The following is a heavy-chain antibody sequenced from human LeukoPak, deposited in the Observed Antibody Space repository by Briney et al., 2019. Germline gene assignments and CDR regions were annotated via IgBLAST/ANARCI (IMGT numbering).Heavy chain of an antibody. CDR2: ISSSSSTI. V-gene: IGHV3-48*01. D-gene: IGHD3-3*01. J-gene: IGHJ6*03. CDR1: EFTFSTYS. CDR3: ARSGLEWLSYYYYYMDV. Sequence: GGSLRLSCAASEFTFSTYSMNWVRQAPGKGLEWVSYISSSSSTIYYADSVKGRFTISRDNAKNSLYLQMNSLRAEDTAVYYCARSGLEWLSYYYYYMDVWGKGTTVTVSS.